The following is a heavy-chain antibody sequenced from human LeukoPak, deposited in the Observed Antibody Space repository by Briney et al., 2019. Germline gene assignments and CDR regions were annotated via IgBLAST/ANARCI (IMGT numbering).Heavy chain of an antibody. Sequence: PGGSLRLSCAGSTFIFSNYAMHWVRQAPGKGLEWVSSISSSSSYIYYADSVKGRFTISRDNAKNSLNLQMDSLRADDTAVYYCATSDDLWSGMDNWGQGTLVTVSS. V-gene: IGHV3-21*01. CDR3: ATSDDLWSGMDN. J-gene: IGHJ4*02. CDR2: ISSSSSYI. CDR1: TFIFSNYA. D-gene: IGHD3-3*01.